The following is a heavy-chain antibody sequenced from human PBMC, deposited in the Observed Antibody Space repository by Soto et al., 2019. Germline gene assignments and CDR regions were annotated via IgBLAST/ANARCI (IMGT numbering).Heavy chain of an antibody. Sequence: EVQLVESGGGLVQPGGSLRLSCAASGFTFSSYWMHWVRQAPGKGLVWVSRINSDGSSTSYADSVKGRFTITRDNANNTIYLQMNILRAEDTAVYYCAALVGAPPEDFDYWGQGTLVTVPS. CDR2: INSDGSST. CDR1: GFTFSSYW. J-gene: IGHJ4*02. CDR3: AALVGAPPEDFDY. V-gene: IGHV3-74*01. D-gene: IGHD1-26*01.